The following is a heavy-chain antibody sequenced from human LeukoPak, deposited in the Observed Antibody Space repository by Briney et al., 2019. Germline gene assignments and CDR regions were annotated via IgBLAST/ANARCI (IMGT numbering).Heavy chain of an antibody. Sequence: SETLSLTCTVSGGSIRSYYWSWIRQPPGKGLEWIGYIYYSGSTNYNPSLKSRVSISVDTSKNQFSLKLSSVTAADAAVYYCARTGSTVTMLYPFDHWGQGTLVTVSS. CDR3: ARTGSTVTMLYPFDH. CDR1: GGSIRSYY. V-gene: IGHV4-59*01. J-gene: IGHJ4*02. CDR2: IYYSGST. D-gene: IGHD4-17*01.